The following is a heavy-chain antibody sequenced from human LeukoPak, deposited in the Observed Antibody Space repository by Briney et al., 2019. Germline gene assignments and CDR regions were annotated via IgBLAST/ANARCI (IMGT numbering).Heavy chain of an antibody. CDR3: AKAGSVAGTGGAADY. CDR2: INWNSGRI. CDR1: GFTFDDYA. J-gene: IGHJ4*02. V-gene: IGHV3-9*01. Sequence: GGSLRLSCTASGFTFDDYAMHWVRQAPGKGLEWVSGINWNSGRIAYADSVKGRFTISRDNAKNSLYLQMNSLRVEDTALYYCAKAGSVAGTGGAADYWGQGTLVTVSS. D-gene: IGHD6-19*01.